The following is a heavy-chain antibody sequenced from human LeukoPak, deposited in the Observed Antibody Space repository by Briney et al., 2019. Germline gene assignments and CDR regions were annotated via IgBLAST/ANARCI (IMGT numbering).Heavy chain of an antibody. Sequence: PWGTLCLSCTVSGCSVSSGSYYWSWMRQPPGQGLEWSGYIYNSGSTNDNPSLKRRVTISVDTAKSQFSLKLSSVTAEDTAVYYCARDHFHYDILTGYLGHNWFDPWGQGTLVTVSS. J-gene: IGHJ5*02. D-gene: IGHD3-9*01. CDR1: GCSVSSGSYY. CDR3: ARDHFHYDILTGYLGHNWFDP. V-gene: IGHV4-61*01. CDR2: IYNSGST.